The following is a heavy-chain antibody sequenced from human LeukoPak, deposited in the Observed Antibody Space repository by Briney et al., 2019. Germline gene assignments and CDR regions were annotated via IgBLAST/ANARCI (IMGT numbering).Heavy chain of an antibody. D-gene: IGHD1-7*01. J-gene: IGHJ4*02. CDR3: AKDREGTIADYFDY. V-gene: IGHV3-23*01. CDR2: ISGSGGST. CDR1: GFTFSSYA. Sequence: PGGSLRLSCAASGFTFSSYAMSWVRQAPGQGLEWVSSISGSGGSTYYADSVKGRFTISRDNSKNTLYLQMNSLRGEDTAVYYCAKDREGTIADYFDYWGQGTLVTVSP.